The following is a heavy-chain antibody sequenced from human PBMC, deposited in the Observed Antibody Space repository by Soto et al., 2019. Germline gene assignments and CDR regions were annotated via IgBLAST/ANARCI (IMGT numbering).Heavy chain of an antibody. Sequence: SLKVSCKASGGTFSSYAISWVRQAPGQGLEWMGGIIPIFGTANYAQKFQGRVTITADESTSTAYMELSSLRSEDTAVYYCAREVYSSSAPHRGWFDPWGQGTLVTVSS. D-gene: IGHD6-6*01. V-gene: IGHV1-69*13. J-gene: IGHJ5*02. CDR2: IIPIFGTA. CDR1: GGTFSSYA. CDR3: AREVYSSSAPHRGWFDP.